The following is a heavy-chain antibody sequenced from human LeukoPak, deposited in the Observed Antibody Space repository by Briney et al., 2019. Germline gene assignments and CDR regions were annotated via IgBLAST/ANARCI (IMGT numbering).Heavy chain of an antibody. CDR1: GGTFSSYA. D-gene: IGHD6-6*01. J-gene: IGHJ4*02. CDR2: ISAYNGNT. CDR3: ARNEYSSSFRDFDY. Sequence: GASVKVSCKASGGTFSSYAISWVRQAPGQGLEWMGWISAYNGNTNYAQKLQGRVTMTTDTSTSTAYMELRSLRSDDTAVYYCARNEYSSSFRDFDYWGQGTLVTVSS. V-gene: IGHV1-18*01.